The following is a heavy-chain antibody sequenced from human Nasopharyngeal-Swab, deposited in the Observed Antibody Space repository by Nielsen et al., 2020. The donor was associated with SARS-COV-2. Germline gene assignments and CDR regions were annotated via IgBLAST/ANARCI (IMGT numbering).Heavy chain of an antibody. CDR2: INSDGSST. CDR1: GFTFSSYW. J-gene: IGHJ4*02. CDR3: ATPRGTMIDPLDY. V-gene: IGHV3-74*01. Sequence: GESLKISCAASGFTFSSYWMHWVRQAPGKGLVWVSRINSDGSSTRYADSVKGRFTISRDNAKNTLYLQMNSLRAEDTAVYYCATPRGTMIDPLDYWGQGTLVTVSS. D-gene: IGHD3-22*01.